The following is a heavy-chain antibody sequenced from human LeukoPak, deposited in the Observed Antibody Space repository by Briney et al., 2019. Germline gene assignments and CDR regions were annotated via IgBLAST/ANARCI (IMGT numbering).Heavy chain of an antibody. D-gene: IGHD3-10*01. CDR1: GGSISSYY. J-gene: IGHJ4*02. Sequence: SETLSLTCTVSGGSISSYYWSWIRQPPGKGLEWIGYLYYSGSTNSNPSLKSRVTTSADMSKNQFSLKLSSVTAADTAVYYCARGVVWFGEFSHFDYWGQGTLVTVSS. CDR3: ARGVVWFGEFSHFDY. V-gene: IGHV4-59*01. CDR2: LYYSGST.